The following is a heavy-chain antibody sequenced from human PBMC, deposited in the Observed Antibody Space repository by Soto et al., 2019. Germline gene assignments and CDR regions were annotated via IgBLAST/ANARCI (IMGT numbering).Heavy chain of an antibody. Sequence: GGSLRLSCAASGFTFSSYSMNWVRQAPGKGLEWVSYISSSSSTIYYADSVKGRFTISRDNAKNSLYLQMNSLRAEDTAVYYCARHDYGDYPIFDYYGMDVWGQGTTVTVSS. V-gene: IGHV3-48*01. J-gene: IGHJ6*02. CDR3: ARHDYGDYPIFDYYGMDV. D-gene: IGHD4-17*01. CDR2: ISSSSSTI. CDR1: GFTFSSYS.